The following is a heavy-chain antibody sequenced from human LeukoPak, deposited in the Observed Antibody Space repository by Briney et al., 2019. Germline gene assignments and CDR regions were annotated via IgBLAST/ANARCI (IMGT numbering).Heavy chain of an antibody. CDR2: ISSNGGST. D-gene: IGHD3-10*01. CDR3: ARDWGAYGSGSYYPPAY. V-gene: IGHV3-64*01. J-gene: IGHJ4*02. Sequence: GGSLRLSCAASGFTFSSYAMHWVRQAPGKGLEYVSAISSNGGSTYYANSVKGRFTISRDNSKNTLYLQMGSLRAEDTAVYYCARDWGAYGSGSYYPPAYWGQGTLVTVSS. CDR1: GFTFSSYA.